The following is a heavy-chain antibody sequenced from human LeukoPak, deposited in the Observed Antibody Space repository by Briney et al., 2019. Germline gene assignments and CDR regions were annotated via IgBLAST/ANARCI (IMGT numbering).Heavy chain of an antibody. J-gene: IGHJ4*02. CDR3: AREGGIVGATTFDY. V-gene: IGHV3-21*01. Sequence: GGSLRLSCAASRFTFSSYSMNWVRQAPGKGLEWVSSISSSSSYIYYADSVKGRFTISRDNAKNSLYLQMNSLRAEDTAVYYCAREGGIVGATTFDYWGQGTLVTVSS. CDR2: ISSSSSYI. CDR1: RFTFSSYS. D-gene: IGHD1-26*01.